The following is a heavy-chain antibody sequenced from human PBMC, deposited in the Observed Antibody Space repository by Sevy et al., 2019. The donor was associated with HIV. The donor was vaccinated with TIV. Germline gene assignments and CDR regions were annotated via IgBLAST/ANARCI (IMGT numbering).Heavy chain of an antibody. CDR2: INPSGGST. V-gene: IGHV1-46*01. CDR3: ARVEAVAEGYYYYYGMDV. Sequence: ASVKVSCKASGYTFTSYYMHWVRQAPGQGLEWMGIINPSGGSTSYAQKFQGRVTMTRDTSTSTVYMELSSLRSEDTAVYYCARVEAVAEGYYYYYGMDVWCQGTTVTVSS. J-gene: IGHJ6*02. D-gene: IGHD6-19*01. CDR1: GYTFTSYY.